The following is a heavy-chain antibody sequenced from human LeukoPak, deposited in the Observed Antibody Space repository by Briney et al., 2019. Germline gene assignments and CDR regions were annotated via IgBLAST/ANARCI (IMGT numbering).Heavy chain of an antibody. CDR2: ISSSGSTI. CDR1: GFTFSSYE. J-gene: IGHJ6*03. CDR3: ARGPGHYYYYYYMDV. V-gene: IGHV3-48*03. Sequence: GGSLRPSCAASGFTFSSYEMNWVRQAPGKGLEWVSYISSSGSTIYYADSVKGRFTISRDNAKNSLYLQMNSLRAEDTAVYYCARGPGHYYYYYYMDVWGKGTTVTVSS.